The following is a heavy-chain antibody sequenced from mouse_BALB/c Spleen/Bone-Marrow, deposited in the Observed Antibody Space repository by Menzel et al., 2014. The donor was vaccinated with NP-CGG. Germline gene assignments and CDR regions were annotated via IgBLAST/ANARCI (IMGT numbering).Heavy chain of an antibody. Sequence: QVQLQQSGAELVKPGASVKLSCKASGYTFTNYWMHWVKQRPGQGLEWIGEINPSNGRTNYNEKFKSKATLTVDKSSSPAHMQLSRLTSEDSGVYYCSRWGITLAYWGQGALVTVSA. CDR1: GYTFTNYW. V-gene: IGHV1S81*02. D-gene: IGHD2-4*01. CDR3: SRWGITLAY. CDR2: INPSNGRT. J-gene: IGHJ3*01.